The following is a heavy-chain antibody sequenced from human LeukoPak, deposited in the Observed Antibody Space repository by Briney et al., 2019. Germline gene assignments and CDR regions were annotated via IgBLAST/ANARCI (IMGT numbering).Heavy chain of an antibody. J-gene: IGHJ5*02. CDR2: VSGYNGNT. CDR1: GYTFTSYD. V-gene: IGHV1-18*01. D-gene: IGHD2-21*01. Sequence: ASVKVSCKASGYTFTSYDINWVRQAPGQGLEWMGWVSGYNGNTNYAQKFEGRVAMTTDTSSSTAYMGLRNLRSDDTAIYYCARGDWFDPWGQGTLVTVSS. CDR3: ARGDWFDP.